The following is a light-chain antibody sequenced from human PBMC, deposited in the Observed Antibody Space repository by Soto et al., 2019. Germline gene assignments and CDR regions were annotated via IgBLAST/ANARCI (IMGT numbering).Light chain of an antibody. CDR2: RAS. CDR1: QSLSSN. V-gene: IGKV3-15*01. Sequence: DILMTQSPATLSVSPGERAALSCRASQSLSSNLAWYQQKPGQAPRLLIYRASTRVTGIPVRFSGSGSGTEFTLTISSLQSEDFAVYYCQQYNKWPLTFGGGTKVEMK. J-gene: IGKJ4*01. CDR3: QQYNKWPLT.